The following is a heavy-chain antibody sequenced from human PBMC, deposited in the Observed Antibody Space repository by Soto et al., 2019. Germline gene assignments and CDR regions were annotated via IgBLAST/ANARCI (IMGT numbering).Heavy chain of an antibody. CDR3: ARVGVNWNVGEAYYGMDV. J-gene: IGHJ6*02. CDR1: GDSVSSNSAA. Sequence: SQTLSLTCAISGDSVSSNSAAWNWIRQSPSRGLEWLGRTYYRSKWYNDYVVSVKSRITINPDTSKNQFSLQLNSVTPEDTAVYYCARVGVNWNVGEAYYGMDVWGQGTTVTVS. D-gene: IGHD1-1*01. V-gene: IGHV6-1*01. CDR2: TYYRSKWYN.